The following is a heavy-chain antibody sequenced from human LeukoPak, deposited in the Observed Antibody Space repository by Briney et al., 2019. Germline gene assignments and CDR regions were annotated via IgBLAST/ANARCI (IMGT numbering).Heavy chain of an antibody. CDR2: FSSSSTTI. D-gene: IGHD6-6*01. J-gene: IGHJ4*02. V-gene: IGHV3-48*01. CDR3: ARDLQIAARQGSYFDY. CDR1: GFTSSSYS. Sequence: GGSLRLSCAASGFTSSSYSMNWVRKAPGKGLEWVSYFSSSSTTIYYADSVKGRFTISRDNAKNSLYLQMNSLRAEDTAVYYCARDLQIAARQGSYFDYWGQGTLVTVSP.